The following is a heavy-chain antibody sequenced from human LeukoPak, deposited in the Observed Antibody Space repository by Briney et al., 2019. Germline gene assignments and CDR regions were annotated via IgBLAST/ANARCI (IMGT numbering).Heavy chain of an antibody. Sequence: PSETLSLTCTVSGGSISSYYWTWIRQPPGKGLEWIGYIYYTGATSYNPSLNSRVTISVDTSKNQFSLKLISVTAADTAVYYCAKYGSSGWVIDYWGQGTLVTVSS. D-gene: IGHD6-19*01. CDR1: GGSISSYY. CDR2: IYYTGAT. V-gene: IGHV4-59*08. J-gene: IGHJ4*02. CDR3: AKYGSSGWVIDY.